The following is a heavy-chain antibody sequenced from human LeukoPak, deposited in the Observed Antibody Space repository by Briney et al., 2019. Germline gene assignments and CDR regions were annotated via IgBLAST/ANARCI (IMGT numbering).Heavy chain of an antibody. CDR2: IWYDGSNK. Sequence: GGSLRLSCAASGFTFSSYGMHWVRQAPGKGLEWVAVIWYDGSNKYYADSVKGRFTISRGNSKDTLYLQMNSLRAEDTAVYYCARDLYSSSWYYFDYWGQGTLVTVSS. CDR1: GFTFSSYG. CDR3: ARDLYSSSWYYFDY. V-gene: IGHV3-33*08. D-gene: IGHD6-13*01. J-gene: IGHJ4*02.